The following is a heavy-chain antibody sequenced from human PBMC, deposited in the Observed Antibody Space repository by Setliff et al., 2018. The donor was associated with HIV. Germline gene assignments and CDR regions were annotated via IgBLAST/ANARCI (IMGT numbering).Heavy chain of an antibody. V-gene: IGHV1-18*01. Sequence: ASVKVSCKASGYTFTNYGISWVRQAPGQGLEWMGWISAFNGNTNYAQKLQDRVTMTTDTSTSTAYMELRSLRSDDTAVYYCARILVGVDDAFDIWGQGTMVTVSS. J-gene: IGHJ3*02. D-gene: IGHD1-26*01. CDR2: ISAFNGNT. CDR3: ARILVGVDDAFDI. CDR1: GYTFTNYG.